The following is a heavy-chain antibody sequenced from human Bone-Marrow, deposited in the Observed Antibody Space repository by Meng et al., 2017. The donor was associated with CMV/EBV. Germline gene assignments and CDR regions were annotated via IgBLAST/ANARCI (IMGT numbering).Heavy chain of an antibody. V-gene: IGHV3-48*04. J-gene: IGHJ4*02. Sequence: GESLKISCAASGFTFSSYSMNWVRQAPGKGLEWVSYISSSSSTIYYADSVKGRFTISRDNAKNSLYLQMNSLRAEDTAVYYCARLTIFGFDYWGQATLVTVSS. CDR2: ISSSSSTI. D-gene: IGHD3-3*01. CDR3: ARLTIFGFDY. CDR1: GFTFSSYS.